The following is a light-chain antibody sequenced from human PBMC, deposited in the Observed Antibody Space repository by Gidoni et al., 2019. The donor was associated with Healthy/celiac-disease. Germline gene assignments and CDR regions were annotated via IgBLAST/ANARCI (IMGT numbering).Light chain of an antibody. CDR1: QSISSW. V-gene: IGKV1-5*03. CDR3: QQYNSYPCS. J-gene: IGKJ2*04. CDR2: KAS. Sequence: DIQMPQSPSTLSASVGDRVTITCRASQSISSWLAWYQQKPGKAPKLLIYKASSLESGVPSRFSGSGSGTEFTLTISSLQPDDFATYYCQQYNSYPCSFGQXTKLEIK.